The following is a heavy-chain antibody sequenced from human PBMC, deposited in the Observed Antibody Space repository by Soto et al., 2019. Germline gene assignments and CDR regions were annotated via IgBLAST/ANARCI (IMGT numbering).Heavy chain of an antibody. CDR1: GFSLSTNGVG. V-gene: IGHV2-5*02. J-gene: IGHJ5*02. CDR3: ARSVIWRPSGWTLGWYDP. CDR2: VYWDNYR. Sequence: QITLKESGPTLVKPTETLTLTCTFSGFSLSTNGVGVAWIRQPPGRALDWLALVYWDNYRRYNPSLKSRLTINMDTSKDHVVVTMNNVEPVDTGIYYCARSVIWRPSGWTLGWYDPRGQGIPVIVDS. D-gene: IGHD3-16*02.